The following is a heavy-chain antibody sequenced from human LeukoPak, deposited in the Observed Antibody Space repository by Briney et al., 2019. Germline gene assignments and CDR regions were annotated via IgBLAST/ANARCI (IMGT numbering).Heavy chain of an antibody. CDR3: TTTPTKYYDFWSAYNDY. CDR2: IKSKTDGGTT. J-gene: IGHJ4*02. Sequence: GSLRLSCAASGFTFTNAWMNWVRQAPGKGLEWVGRIKSKTDGGTTDYAATVKGRFTISRDDSKNTLYLQMNSLKTEDTAVYYCTTTPTKYYDFWSAYNDYWGQGTLVTVSS. D-gene: IGHD3-3*01. V-gene: IGHV3-15*07. CDR1: GFTFTNAW.